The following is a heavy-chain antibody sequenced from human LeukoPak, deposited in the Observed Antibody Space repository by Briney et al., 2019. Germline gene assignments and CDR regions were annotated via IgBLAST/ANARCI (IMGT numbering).Heavy chain of an antibody. CDR2: FDPEGCEP. V-gene: IGHV1-24*01. J-gene: IGHJ4*02. CDR1: GYTLTELS. CDR3: ATDPGGNYYDY. Sequence: ASVKVSCKVSGYTLTELSMHWVRQAPGKGREWMGDFDPEGCEPIYAQKFQGRVTMTEDTYTETAYMDLSSLRSEDTAVYYCATDPGGNYYDYWGQGTLVSVSS. D-gene: IGHD3-16*01.